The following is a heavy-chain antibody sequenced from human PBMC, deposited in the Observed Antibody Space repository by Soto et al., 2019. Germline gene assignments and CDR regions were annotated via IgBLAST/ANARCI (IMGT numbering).Heavy chain of an antibody. Sequence: QVQLVESGGGVVQPGRSLRLSCAASGFTFSSYGMHWVRQAPGKGLEWVAVISYDGSNKYYADSVKGRFTISRDNSKNTLYLQMNSLRAEDTAVYYCAKDSRIVVVTPPYDYWGQGTLVTVSS. CDR1: GFTFSSYG. D-gene: IGHD2-21*02. J-gene: IGHJ4*02. CDR2: ISYDGSNK. CDR3: AKDSRIVVVTPPYDY. V-gene: IGHV3-30*18.